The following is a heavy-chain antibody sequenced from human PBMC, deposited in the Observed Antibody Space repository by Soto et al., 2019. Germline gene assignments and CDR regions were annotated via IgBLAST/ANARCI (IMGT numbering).Heavy chain of an antibody. V-gene: IGHV3-23*01. D-gene: IGHD4-17*01. Sequence: GGSLRLSCAASGFTFSTYAMAWVRQAPGKGLEWVSGVSASGLNTDYADPVKGRFYISRDNSKNMVFLQMNSLRAEDTAIYYCAKAIVTTGGNFDYWGQGTLVTVSS. J-gene: IGHJ4*02. CDR3: AKAIVTTGGNFDY. CDR2: VSASGLNT. CDR1: GFTFSTYA.